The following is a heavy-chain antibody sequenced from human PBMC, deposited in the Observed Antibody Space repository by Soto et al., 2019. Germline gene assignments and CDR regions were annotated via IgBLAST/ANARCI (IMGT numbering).Heavy chain of an antibody. CDR3: ARDPLAFHIGGH. V-gene: IGHV3-7*01. J-gene: IGHJ4*02. D-gene: IGHD3-3*02. Sequence: EVQLVESGGGLVQPGGSLRLSCAASGFTFSDYWMSWVRQSPVKGLEWVANLSPDGRKSYYLDSLKGRFTISRDNAKNSLCLQMNRLSAEDPAVYFCARDPLAFHIGGHWGQGTLVTVSS. CDR2: LSPDGRKS. CDR1: GFTFSDYW.